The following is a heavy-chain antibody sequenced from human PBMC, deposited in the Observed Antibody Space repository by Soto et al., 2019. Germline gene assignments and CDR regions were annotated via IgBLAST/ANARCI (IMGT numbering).Heavy chain of an antibody. Sequence: GGSLRLSCTASGFTFGDYAMSWFRQAPGKGLEWVGFIRSKAYGGTTEYAASVKGRFTISRDDSKSIAYLQMNSLKTEDTAVYYCTSDVTLYYDFWSGYLNWFDPWGQGTLVTVSS. CDR3: TSDVTLYYDFWSGYLNWFDP. V-gene: IGHV3-49*03. CDR1: GFTFGDYA. CDR2: IRSKAYGGTT. D-gene: IGHD3-3*01. J-gene: IGHJ5*02.